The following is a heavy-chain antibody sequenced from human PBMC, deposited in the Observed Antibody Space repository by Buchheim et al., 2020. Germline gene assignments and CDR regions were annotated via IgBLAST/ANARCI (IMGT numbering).Heavy chain of an antibody. V-gene: IGHV4-30-4*01. CDR3: ARSWAGELGY. Sequence: QVQLQESGPGLVKPSQTLSLTCTVSGGSISSDDYYWSWIRQPPGKGLEWIGYIHYSGNTQYNPSLESRVTISVDTSKNQFSLNMRSATAADTAVYYCARSWAGELGYWGQGTL. CDR2: IHYSGNT. J-gene: IGHJ4*02. D-gene: IGHD2/OR15-2a*01. CDR1: GGSISSDDYY.